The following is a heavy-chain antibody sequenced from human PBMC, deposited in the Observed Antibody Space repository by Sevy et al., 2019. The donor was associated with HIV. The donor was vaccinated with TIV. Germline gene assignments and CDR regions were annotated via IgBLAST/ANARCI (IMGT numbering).Heavy chain of an antibody. J-gene: IGHJ4*02. D-gene: IGHD3-10*01. CDR1: GGTFSSYA. Sequence: ASVKVSCKASGGTFSSYAISWVRQAPGQGLEWMGRIIPIFGTANYAQKFQGRVTITADESTSTAYMELSSLRSEDTAVYYCARVPSDYYGSGSHPYYFDYWGQGTLVTVSS. CDR2: IIPIFGTA. CDR3: ARVPSDYYGSGSHPYYFDY. V-gene: IGHV1-69*13.